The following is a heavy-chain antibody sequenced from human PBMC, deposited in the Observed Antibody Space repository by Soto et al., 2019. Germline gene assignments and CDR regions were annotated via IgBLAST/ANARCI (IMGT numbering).Heavy chain of an antibody. J-gene: IGHJ4*02. Sequence: ASVKVSCKASGYIFTGYYMHWVRQAPGQGLEWMGWINPNNGGTNYAQKFQGRVTMTRDTSISTAYLELSGLTSDDTAVYYCTRGASSGWSTSDFWGQGTLVTVSS. D-gene: IGHD6-19*01. CDR2: INPNNGGT. V-gene: IGHV1-2*02. CDR3: TRGASSGWSTSDF. CDR1: GYIFTGYY.